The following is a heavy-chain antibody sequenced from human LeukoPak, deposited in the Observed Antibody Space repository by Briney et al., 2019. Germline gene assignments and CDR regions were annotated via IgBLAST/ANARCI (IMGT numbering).Heavy chain of an antibody. CDR2: ISGYNGNT. CDR3: ARDDRDYYDSSGI. J-gene: IGHJ4*02. D-gene: IGHD3-22*01. CDR1: GYTFTSYG. Sequence: ASVKVSCKASGYTFTSYGISRVRQALGQGLEWMGWISGYNGNTNYAQKLQGRVTMTTDTSTSTAYMELRSLRSDDTAVYYCARDDRDYYDSSGIWGQGTLVTVSS. V-gene: IGHV1-18*01.